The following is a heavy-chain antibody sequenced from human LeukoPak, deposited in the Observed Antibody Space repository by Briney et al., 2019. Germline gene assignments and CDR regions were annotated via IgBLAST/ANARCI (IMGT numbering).Heavy chain of an antibody. CDR3: ASSTYYYDSSY. CDR2: ISYDGSDK. CDR1: GFTFSSYG. J-gene: IGHJ4*02. Sequence: GGSLRLSCAASGFTFSSYGMHWVRQAPGKGLEWVAVISYDGSDKYYADSVKGRFTISRDNSENTLYLQMNSLRAEDTAVYYCASSTYYYDSSYWGQGTLVTVSS. V-gene: IGHV3-30*19. D-gene: IGHD3-22*01.